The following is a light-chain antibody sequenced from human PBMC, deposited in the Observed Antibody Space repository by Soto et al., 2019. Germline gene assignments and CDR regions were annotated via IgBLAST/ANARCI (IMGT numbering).Light chain of an antibody. CDR2: GVS. J-gene: IGKJ1*01. V-gene: IGKV3-20*01. CDR3: QQYEIAPKT. CDR1: QSVVSSH. Sequence: EIVLTQSPGTLSLSPGERATLSCRASQSVVSSHLAWYQQKPGQAPRLLLSGVSSRATGIPDRFSGSGSGTDFTLSISGLEPEDFAVYYCQQYEIAPKTFGRGTKVEIK.